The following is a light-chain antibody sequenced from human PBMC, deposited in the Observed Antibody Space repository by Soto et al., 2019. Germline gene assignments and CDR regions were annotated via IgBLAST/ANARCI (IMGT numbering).Light chain of an antibody. J-gene: IGKJ1*01. CDR2: TAS. Sequence: DIELTQSPATLSASLGERVTITCRASQTIKSWLTWYQQKPGKAPKLLIYTASTLQSGVPSRFSGSGSGTEFTLTISSLQPDDFATYYCQHYNSYSEAFGQGTKVDIK. CDR3: QHYNSYSEA. CDR1: QTIKSW. V-gene: IGKV1-5*03.